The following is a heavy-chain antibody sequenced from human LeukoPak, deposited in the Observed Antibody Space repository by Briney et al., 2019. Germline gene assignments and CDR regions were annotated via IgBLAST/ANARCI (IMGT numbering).Heavy chain of an antibody. CDR1: GFTFSSYS. CDR2: ISGSSSTI. CDR3: ATHELKDAFDI. V-gene: IGHV3-48*01. Sequence: GGSLRLSCAASGFTFSSYSMNWVRQAPGKGLEWVSYISGSSSTIYYADSVKGRFTISRDNAKNSLYLQMNSLRAEDTAVYYCATHELKDAFDIWGQGTMVTVSS. J-gene: IGHJ3*02. D-gene: IGHD3-10*01.